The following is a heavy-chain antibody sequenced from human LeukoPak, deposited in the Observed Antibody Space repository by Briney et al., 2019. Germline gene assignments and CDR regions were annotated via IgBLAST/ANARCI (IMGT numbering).Heavy chain of an antibody. CDR2: IYTSGST. J-gene: IGHJ4*02. CDR3: ARVPYDSSGYSDY. V-gene: IGHV4-61*02. CDR1: GGSISSGSYY. D-gene: IGHD3-22*01. Sequence: PSETLSLTCTVSGGSISSGSYYWSWIRQPAGKGLEWIGRIYTSGSTNYNPSLKSRVTISVDTSKNQFSLKLSSVTAADTAVYYCARVPYDSSGYSDYWGQGTLVTVSS.